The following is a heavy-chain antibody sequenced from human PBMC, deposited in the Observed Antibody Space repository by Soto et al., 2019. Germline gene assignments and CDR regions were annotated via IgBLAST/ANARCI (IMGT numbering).Heavy chain of an antibody. CDR1: GGSIDTPNW. CDR2: MYPSGSS. CDR3: AREGFDHRTDS. J-gene: IGHJ4*02. V-gene: IGHV4-4*02. Sequence: SETLSLTCAVSGGSIDTPNWWSWYRQPPGKGLEWIGEMYPSGSSNRNPSLNSRVTISLDTSSNHFSQKLTSLTAADTAIYYCAREGFDHRTDSWGQGIPVTVSS.